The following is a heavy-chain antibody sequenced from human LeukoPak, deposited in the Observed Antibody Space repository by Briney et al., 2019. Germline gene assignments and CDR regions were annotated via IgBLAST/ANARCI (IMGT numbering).Heavy chain of an antibody. CDR3: ARSGWSYDILTGPSPGVDRRNWFDP. CDR1: GYTFTGYY. V-gene: IGHV1-46*01. J-gene: IGHJ5*02. D-gene: IGHD3-9*01. Sequence: ASVKVSCKASGYTFTGYYMHWVRQAPGQGLEWMGIINPSGGSTSYAQKFQGRVTMTRDTSTSTVYMELSSLRSEDTAVYYCARSGWSYDILTGPSPGVDRRNWFDPWGQGTLVTVSS. CDR2: INPSGGST.